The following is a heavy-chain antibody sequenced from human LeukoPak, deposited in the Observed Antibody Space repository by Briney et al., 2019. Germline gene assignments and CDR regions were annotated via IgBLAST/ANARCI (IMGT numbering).Heavy chain of an antibody. CDR2: INHSGST. V-gene: IGHV4-34*01. D-gene: IGHD3-3*01. CDR3: ARGSRITIFGVVKNWFDP. J-gene: IGHJ5*02. Sequence: PSETLSLTCAVYGGSFSGYYWSWLRQPPGKGLEWIGEINHSGSTNYNPPLKSRVTISVDTSKNQFSLKLSSVTAADTAVYYCARGSRITIFGVVKNWFDPWGQGTLVTVSS. CDR1: GGSFSGYY.